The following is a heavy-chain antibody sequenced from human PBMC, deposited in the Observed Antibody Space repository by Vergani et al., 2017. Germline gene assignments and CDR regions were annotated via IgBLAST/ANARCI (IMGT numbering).Heavy chain of an antibody. Sequence: EVQLVESGGGLVQPGGSLRLSCAASGFTFSSYWMSWVRQAPGKGLEWVANIKQDGSEKYYVDSVKGRFTISRDNAKNSLYLQMNSLRAEDTAVYYGARDLNWGDNYYYYGMDVWGQGTTVTVSS. CDR3: ARDLNWGDNYYYYGMDV. CDR1: GFTFSSYW. CDR2: IKQDGSEK. V-gene: IGHV3-7*05. J-gene: IGHJ6*02. D-gene: IGHD3-10*01.